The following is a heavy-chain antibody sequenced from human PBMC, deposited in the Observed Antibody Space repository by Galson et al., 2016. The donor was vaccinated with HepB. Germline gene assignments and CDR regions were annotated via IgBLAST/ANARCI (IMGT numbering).Heavy chain of an antibody. J-gene: IGHJ5*02. CDR1: GGSFSGYY. V-gene: IGHV4-34*01. Sequence: SETLSLTCAVYGGSFSGYYWNWIRQPPGKGLEWIGEISHVGSTIYNPSLKSRVTISVDTSKNQFFLKLSSVTAADTAVYYCARGFVRFLAFARFDPWGQGTLVTVSS. CDR3: ARGFVRFLAFARFDP. D-gene: IGHD3-3*01. CDR2: ISHVGST.